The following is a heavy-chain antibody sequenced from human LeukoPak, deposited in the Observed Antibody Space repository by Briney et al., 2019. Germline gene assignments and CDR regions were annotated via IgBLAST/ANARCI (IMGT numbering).Heavy chain of an antibody. D-gene: IGHD5-18*01. J-gene: IGHJ4*02. CDR3: ARSRGYSYGHFDY. CDR2: IYTSGST. V-gene: IGHV4-4*09. CDR1: GGSISSYY. Sequence: SETLSLTCTVSGGSISSYYCSWVRQPPGKLLEWIGYIYTSGSTNYNPSIKTRVTISVDPSKNQYPLKLSSVNAEDTAVYYCARSRGYSYGHFDYWGQGTLVSVSS.